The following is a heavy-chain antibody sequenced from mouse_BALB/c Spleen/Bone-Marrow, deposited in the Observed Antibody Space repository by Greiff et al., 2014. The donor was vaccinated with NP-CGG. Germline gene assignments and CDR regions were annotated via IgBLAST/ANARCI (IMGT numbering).Heavy chain of an antibody. D-gene: IGHD1-1*02. CDR3: SRSDGGVPCYFDS. V-gene: IGHV1S33*01. Sequence: SGPELVKPGALVKLSCKASGYTFTSYDIKWVKQRPGQGLEWIGWIYPGAGSTYYNEKFKGKATLTVDRSSSTASMQLSRLTSQNSAVYSCSRSDGGVPCYFDSWGQGTTLTVSS. CDR2: IYPGAGST. J-gene: IGHJ2*01. CDR1: GYTFTSYD.